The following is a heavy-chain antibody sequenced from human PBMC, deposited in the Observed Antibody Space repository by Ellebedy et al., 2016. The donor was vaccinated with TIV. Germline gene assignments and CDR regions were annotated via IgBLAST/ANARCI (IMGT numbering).Heavy chain of an antibody. J-gene: IGHJ4*02. CDR3: ASAPNQDFYDY. CDR2: SYYTGRT. V-gene: IGHV4-59*01. Sequence: MPSETLSLTCSVSGGSIRSYYWSWIRQPPGKGLQWIGFSYYTGRTNYNPSLKSRVTISVDTSKKQVSLRLSSVTAADTAVYYCASAPNQDFYDYWGQGTLVTVSS. CDR1: GGSIRSYY.